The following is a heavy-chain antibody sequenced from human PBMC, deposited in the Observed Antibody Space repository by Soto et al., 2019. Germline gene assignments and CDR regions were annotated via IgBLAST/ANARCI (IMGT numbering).Heavy chain of an antibody. CDR2: IYTSGST. Sequence: PSATLSLTCTVSGVAISTYDWSWIGQPAGKGLEWIGRIYTSGSTNYNPSLKSRVTMSVDTSKNHFSLKLSSVTAADTAVYYCARDQHDYGARAFDYWGQGTLVTVSS. CDR1: GVAISTYD. J-gene: IGHJ4*02. V-gene: IGHV4-4*07. D-gene: IGHD4-17*01. CDR3: ARDQHDYGARAFDY.